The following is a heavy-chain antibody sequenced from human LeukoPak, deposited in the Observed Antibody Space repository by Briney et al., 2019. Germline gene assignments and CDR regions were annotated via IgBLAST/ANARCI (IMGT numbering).Heavy chain of an antibody. V-gene: IGHV1-2*06. J-gene: IGHJ4*02. D-gene: IGHD3-10*01. CDR1: GYTFTGYY. CDR3: AVLPLRGAIIVTDY. CDR2: INPNSGGT. Sequence: ASVKVSCKASGYTFTGYYMHWVRQAPGQGLEWMGRINPNSGGTNYAQKFQGRVTMTRDTSISTAYMELSRLRSDDTAVYYCAVLPLRGAIIVTDYWGQGTLVTVSS.